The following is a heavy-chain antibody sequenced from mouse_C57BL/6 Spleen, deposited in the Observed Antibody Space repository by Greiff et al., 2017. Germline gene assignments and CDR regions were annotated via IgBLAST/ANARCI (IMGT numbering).Heavy chain of an antibody. CDR1: GYTFTSYW. V-gene: IGHV1-64*01. Sequence: QVQLQQPGAELVKPGASVKLSCKASGYTFTSYWMHWVKQRPGQGLEWIGMIHPNSGSTNYNEKFKGKATLTVDKSSSTAYMQHIRLTSEDSAVYYCARSAEYYFDYWGQGTTVTVSS. J-gene: IGHJ2*01. CDR3: ARSAEYYFDY. CDR2: IHPNSGST.